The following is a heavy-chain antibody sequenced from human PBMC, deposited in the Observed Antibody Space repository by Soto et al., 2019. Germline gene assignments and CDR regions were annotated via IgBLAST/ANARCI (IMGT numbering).Heavy chain of an antibody. V-gene: IGHV1-69*12. CDR3: ERDKDREQLGGNYYYIMDV. D-gene: IGHD1-1*01. CDR2: IMPIFRTA. J-gene: IGHJ6*02. CDR1: GGTFSTAA. Sequence: QVQVVQSGAEMKKPGSSVKVSCKTSGGTFSTAAISWVRQAPGQGLEWMGGIMPIFRTADYAQKFQGRVTITADESATTAYSELSSLRSADTAVYYCERDKDREQLGGNYYYIMDVWGQGTTVTVTS.